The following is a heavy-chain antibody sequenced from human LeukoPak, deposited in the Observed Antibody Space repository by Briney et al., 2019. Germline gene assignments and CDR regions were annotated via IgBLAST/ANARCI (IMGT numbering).Heavy chain of an antibody. D-gene: IGHD5-18*01. CDR1: GYTFTTYG. V-gene: IGHV1-18*01. J-gene: IGHJ4*02. CDR2: ISTYNGDT. CDR3: ARRGSVDTPMSNWEWWY. Sequence: GASVKVFCKASGYTFTTYGISWLRQAPGQGLEWMAWISTYNGDTNYAQKLQGRLTLTTDTSTSKVYMQLRSLRSDDTPVYYCARRGSVDTPMSNWEWWYWGQGTLVTVSS.